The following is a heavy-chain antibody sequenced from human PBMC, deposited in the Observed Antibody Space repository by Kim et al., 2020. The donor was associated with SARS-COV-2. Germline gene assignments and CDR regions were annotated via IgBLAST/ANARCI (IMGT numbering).Heavy chain of an antibody. CDR2: RTEDVSEE. CDR3: ARVIVMVPGSSDHFDY. Sequence: GGSLRLSCASSLCTFNLNWMCLIGQTSGKGLERVANRTEDVSEEYYVYSVKGRFSISRDNAKNSLFLQMDRLRAEDTAIYYCARVIVMVPGSSDHFDYWGQGTRATVSS. CDR1: LCTFNLNW. D-gene: IGHD2-2*01. V-gene: IGHV3-7*01. J-gene: IGHJ4*02.